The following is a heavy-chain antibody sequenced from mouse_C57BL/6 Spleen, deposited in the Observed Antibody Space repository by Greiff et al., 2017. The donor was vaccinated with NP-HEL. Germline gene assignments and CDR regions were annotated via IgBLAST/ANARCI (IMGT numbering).Heavy chain of an antibody. CDR1: GYTFTSYW. V-gene: IGHV1-61*01. CDR2: IYPSDSET. J-gene: IGHJ3*01. D-gene: IGHD2-3*01. Sequence: VQLQQPGAELVRPGSSVKLSCKASGYTFTSYWMDWVKQRPGQGLEWIGNIYPSDSETHYNQKFKDKATLTVDKSSSTAYMQLSSLTSEDSAVYYCARTSDDGYSFAYWGQGTLVTVSA. CDR3: ARTSDDGYSFAY.